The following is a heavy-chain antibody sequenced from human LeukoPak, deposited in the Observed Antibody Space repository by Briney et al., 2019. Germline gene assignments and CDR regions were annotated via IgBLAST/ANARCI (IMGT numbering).Heavy chain of an antibody. Sequence: SETLSLTCAVYGGSFSGYYWSWIRQPPGKGLEWIGEINHGGSTNYNPSLKSRVTISVDTSKNQFSLKLSSVPAADTAVYYCARRGYSYGGRASRRTSFDYWGQGTLVTVSS. CDR3: ARRGYSYGGRASRRTSFDY. D-gene: IGHD5-18*01. V-gene: IGHV4-34*01. CDR1: GGSFSGYY. CDR2: INHGGST. J-gene: IGHJ4*02.